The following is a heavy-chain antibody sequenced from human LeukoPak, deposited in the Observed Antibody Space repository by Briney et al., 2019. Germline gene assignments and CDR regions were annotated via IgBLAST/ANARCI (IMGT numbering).Heavy chain of an antibody. D-gene: IGHD2-21*02. CDR3: ARQVTALDY. V-gene: IGHV6-1*01. J-gene: IGHJ4*02. CDR1: GDSVSSKSVA. Sequence: SQTLSLTCGISGDSVSSKSVAWNWIRQSPSRGLEWLGRTYYRSKWYNDYAVSVKSRITINPDTSKNQFSLQLNSVTPEDTAVYYCARQVTALDYWGQGTLVTVSS. CDR2: TYYRSKWYN.